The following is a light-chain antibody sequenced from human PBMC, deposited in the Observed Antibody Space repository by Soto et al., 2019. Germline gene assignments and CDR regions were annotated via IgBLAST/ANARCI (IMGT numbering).Light chain of an antibody. J-gene: IGKJ1*01. CDR1: QDISNY. CDR2: AAS. Sequence: DIQMTQSPSSLSASVGDRVTITCRAGQDISNYLAWFQQKPGKIPKLLIYAASTLQSGVPSRFSGSGSGTDFSLTISSLQPEDVATYYCQKYNSAPRTFGQGTKVEIK. V-gene: IGKV1-27*01. CDR3: QKYNSAPRT.